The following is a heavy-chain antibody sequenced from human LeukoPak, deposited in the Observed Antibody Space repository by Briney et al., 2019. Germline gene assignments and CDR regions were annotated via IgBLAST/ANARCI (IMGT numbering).Heavy chain of an antibody. J-gene: IGHJ4*02. Sequence: SETLSLTCTVSGGSISSYYWSWIRQPPGKGLEWIGYIYYSGSTNYNPSLKSRVTISVDTSKNQFSLKLSSVTAADTAVYYCARDGYYYGSGSYYTPILLWGQGTLVTASS. CDR2: IYYSGST. CDR1: GGSISSYY. D-gene: IGHD3-10*01. V-gene: IGHV4-59*01. CDR3: ARDGYYYGSGSYYTPILL.